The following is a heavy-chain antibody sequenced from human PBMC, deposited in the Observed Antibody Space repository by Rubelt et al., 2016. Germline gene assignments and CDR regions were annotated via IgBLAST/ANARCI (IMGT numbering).Heavy chain of an antibody. V-gene: IGHV3-73*01. D-gene: IGHD3-9*01. Sequence: VQLLESGGGLVQPGGSLKLSCAASGFIFSGSDMHWVRQASGKGLEWVGRIRSKTNSYATAYAASVKGRFTISRDDSKNTAYLQMNSLKTEDTAVYYCTRPRGDYDILTGYYLGSDYWGQGTLVTVSS. J-gene: IGHJ4*02. CDR2: IRSKTNSYAT. CDR1: GFIFSGSD. CDR3: TRPRGDYDILTGYYLGSDY.